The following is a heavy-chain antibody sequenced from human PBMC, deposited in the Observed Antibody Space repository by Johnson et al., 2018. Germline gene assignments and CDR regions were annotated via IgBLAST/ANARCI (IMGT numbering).Heavy chain of an antibody. V-gene: IGHV4-59*01. CDR1: GGSISSYY. CDR3: ARGVGKDYYGSGSHDAFDS. J-gene: IGHJ3*02. CDR2: IYYSGST. D-gene: IGHD3-10*01. Sequence: QVQLQESGPGLVKPSETLSLTCTVSGGSISSYYWSWIRQPPGKGLEWIGYIYYSGSTNYNPSLKSRVNISVDTSKNQFSLKLGSVTAADTAVDYWARGVGKDYYGSGSHDAFDSWGQGTMVTVSS.